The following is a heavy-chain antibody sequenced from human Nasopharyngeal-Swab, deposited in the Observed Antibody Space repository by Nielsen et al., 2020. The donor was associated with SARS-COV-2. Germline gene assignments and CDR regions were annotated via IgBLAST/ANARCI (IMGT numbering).Heavy chain of an antibody. CDR2: IYYTGST. D-gene: IGHD3-10*01. Sequence: SETLSLTCTVSGGSISSGSISYYYWNWMRQPPGNGFEWIGYIYYTGSTNYNPSLKSRVTLSVDTSKNQFSLTLTSVTAADTAVYYCARGDTMVRGVTHYFYYYMDVWGKGTTVTVSS. V-gene: IGHV4-61*01. CDR3: ARGDTMVRGVTHYFYYYMDV. J-gene: IGHJ6*03. CDR1: GGSISSGSISYYY.